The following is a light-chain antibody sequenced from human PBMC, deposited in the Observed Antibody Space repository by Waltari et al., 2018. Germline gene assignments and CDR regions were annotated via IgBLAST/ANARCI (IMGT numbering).Light chain of an antibody. CDR2: YTS. Sequence: DIVLTQSPAILSLSPGERASLSCRASQSVTNYLAWYQQKPGQAPRLLIYYTSNRATGIPARFSGSGFATDFTLTISSLEPEDFAVYYCQQRRNWPLTFGGGTKVEIK. J-gene: IGKJ4*01. V-gene: IGKV3-11*01. CDR3: QQRRNWPLT. CDR1: QSVTNY.